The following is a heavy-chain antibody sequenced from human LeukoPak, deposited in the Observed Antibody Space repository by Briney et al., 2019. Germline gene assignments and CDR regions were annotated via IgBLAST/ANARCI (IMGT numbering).Heavy chain of an antibody. Sequence: PGGSLRLSCAASGFTFSSYSMNWVRQAPGKGLEWVSSISSSSSYIYYADSVKGRFTISRDNAKNSLYLQMNSLRAEDTAVYYCARQIDRGSSWYSRWGQGTLVTVSS. V-gene: IGHV3-21*01. CDR3: ARQIDRGSSWYSR. J-gene: IGHJ4*02. CDR2: ISSSSSYI. CDR1: GFTFSSYS. D-gene: IGHD6-13*01.